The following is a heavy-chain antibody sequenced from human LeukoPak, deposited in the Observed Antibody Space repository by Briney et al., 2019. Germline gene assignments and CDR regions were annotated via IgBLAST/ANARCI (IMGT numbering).Heavy chain of an antibody. V-gene: IGHV3-15*01. CDR2: IKSKTDGGTT. CDR3: TTLPLHLAQGTGYYLRGFRTEDLFDY. Sequence: PGGSLRLSCAASGFTFSNAWMSWVRQAPGKGLEWVGRIKSKTDGGTTDYAAPVKGRFTISRDDSKNTLYLQMNSLKTEDTAVYYCTTLPLHLAQGTGYYLRGFRTEDLFDYWGQGTLVTVSS. J-gene: IGHJ4*02. D-gene: IGHD3/OR15-3a*01. CDR1: GFTFSNAW.